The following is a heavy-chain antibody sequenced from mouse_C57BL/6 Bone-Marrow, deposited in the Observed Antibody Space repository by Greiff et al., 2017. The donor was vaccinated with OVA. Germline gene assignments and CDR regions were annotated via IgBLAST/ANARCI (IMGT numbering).Heavy chain of an antibody. J-gene: IGHJ4*01. Sequence: EVHLVESGGGLVQPGESLKLSCESYEYEFPSHDMSWVRKTPEKRLELVAAINSDGGSTYYPDTMERRFIISRDNTKNSLYLQMSHLKSEDTAMYDCARDSKYGAMDYWGQRTSVTVSS. CDR2: INSDGGST. D-gene: IGHD2-5*01. CDR1: EYEFPSHD. V-gene: IGHV5-2*01. CDR3: ARDSKYGAMDY.